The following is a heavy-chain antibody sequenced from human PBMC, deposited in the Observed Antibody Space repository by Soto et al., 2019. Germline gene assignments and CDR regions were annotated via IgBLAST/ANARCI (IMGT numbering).Heavy chain of an antibody. CDR1: GGSISSGGYY. D-gene: IGHD4-17*01. J-gene: IGHJ6*02. CDR3: ASERKVDYGDSYYYYGMDV. V-gene: IGHV4-31*03. CDR2: MYYSGST. Sequence: QVQLQESGPGLVKPSQTLSLTCTVSGGSISSGGYYWSWIRQHPGKGLEWIGYMYYSGSTYYNPSLKSRVTISVDTSKNQFSLKLSSVTAADTAVYYCASERKVDYGDSYYYYGMDVWGQGTTVTVSS.